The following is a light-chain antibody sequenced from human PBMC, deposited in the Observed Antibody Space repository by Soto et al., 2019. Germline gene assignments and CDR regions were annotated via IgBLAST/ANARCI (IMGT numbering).Light chain of an antibody. Sequence: QSVLTQPPSASGTPGQRVTISCSGSSSNIGSNTVNWYQQLPGTAPKLLIYSHNQRPSGVPERFSGSKSGTSASLAISGLQSEDEADYYCAAWDDSLNVVVFGGGTKLTVL. J-gene: IGLJ2*01. CDR2: SHN. V-gene: IGLV1-44*01. CDR3: AAWDDSLNVVV. CDR1: SSNIGSNT.